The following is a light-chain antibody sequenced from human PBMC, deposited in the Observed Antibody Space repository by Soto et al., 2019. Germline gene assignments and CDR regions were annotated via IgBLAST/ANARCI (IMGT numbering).Light chain of an antibody. CDR3: QQRSNWPLT. V-gene: IGKV3-15*01. CDR2: GAS. J-gene: IGKJ4*01. CDR1: QSVRTN. Sequence: ETVMTQSPATLSVSPGERVTLSCRASQSVRTNLVWYQQSPGQPPRLLIYGASDRVAGVPDRFSGSGSGTDFTLTISGLQSEDCAVYYCQQRSNWPLTFGGGTKVEIK.